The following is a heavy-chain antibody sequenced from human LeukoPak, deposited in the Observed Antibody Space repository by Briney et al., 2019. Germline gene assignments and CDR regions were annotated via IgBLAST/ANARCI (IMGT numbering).Heavy chain of an antibody. Sequence: PGGSLRLSCAASGFTFSSYAMSWVRQAPGKGLEWVSAISGSGGSTYYADSVKGRFTISRDNSKNMLYLQMNSLRAEDTAVYYCAKGSDYGDYGGFDYWGQGTLVTVSS. D-gene: IGHD4-17*01. CDR3: AKGSDYGDYGGFDY. V-gene: IGHV3-23*01. CDR2: ISGSGGST. CDR1: GFTFSSYA. J-gene: IGHJ4*02.